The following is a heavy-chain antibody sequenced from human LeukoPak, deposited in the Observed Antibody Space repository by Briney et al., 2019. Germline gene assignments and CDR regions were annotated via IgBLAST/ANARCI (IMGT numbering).Heavy chain of an antibody. CDR3: ARSRIMITFGGVIFFDH. D-gene: IGHD3-16*02. CDR1: GYTFTGYY. Sequence: ASVKVSCKASGYTFTGYYMHWVRQAPGQGLEWMGWINPNSGGTNYAQKFQGRVTMTRDTSISTAYMELSRLRSDDTAVYYCARSRIMITFGGVIFFDHWGQGTLVTVSS. V-gene: IGHV1-2*02. J-gene: IGHJ4*02. CDR2: INPNSGGT.